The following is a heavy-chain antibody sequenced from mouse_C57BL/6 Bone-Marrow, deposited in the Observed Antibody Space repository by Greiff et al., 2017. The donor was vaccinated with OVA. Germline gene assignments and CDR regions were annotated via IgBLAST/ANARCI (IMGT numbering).Heavy chain of an antibody. D-gene: IGHD1-1*01. CDR3: ARERVITTVVATRYFDV. CDR2: IDPSASYT. V-gene: IGHV1-50*01. CDR1: GYTFTSYW. Sequence: QVHVKQPGAELVKPGASVKLSCKASGYTFTSYWMQWVKQRPGQGLEWIGEIDPSASYTNYNQKLKGKATLTVDTSSSPAYMQPSSLTSEDSAVYYCARERVITTVVATRYFDVWGTGTTVTVSS. J-gene: IGHJ1*03.